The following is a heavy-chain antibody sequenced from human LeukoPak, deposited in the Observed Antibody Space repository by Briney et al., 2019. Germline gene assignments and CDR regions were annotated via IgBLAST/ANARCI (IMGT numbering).Heavy chain of an antibody. CDR1: GYSFTSYW. D-gene: IGHD2-2*01. Sequence: GESLKISCKGSGYSFTSYWIGWVRQMPGKGLEWMGIIYPGDSDTRYSPSFQGQVTISADKSISTAYLQWTSLKASDTAMYYCARTLGYCSSTSCYRLFDYWGQGTLVTVSS. CDR2: IYPGDSDT. CDR3: ARTLGYCSSTSCYRLFDY. V-gene: IGHV5-51*01. J-gene: IGHJ4*02.